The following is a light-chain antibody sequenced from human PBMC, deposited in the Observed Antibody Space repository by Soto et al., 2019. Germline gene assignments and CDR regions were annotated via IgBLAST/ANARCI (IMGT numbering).Light chain of an antibody. CDR2: GAS. J-gene: IGKJ1*01. V-gene: IGKV3-20*01. Sequence: EIVLTQSPGTLSLYRGERATLSCRASQTGYSIYFAWYQRKPGQAPRLLIYGASNRATGIPDRFSGSGSGTDFTLTISRLEAEDFGVYYCQQYDTSPRTFGQGTKVEIK. CDR3: QQYDTSPRT. CDR1: QTGYSIY.